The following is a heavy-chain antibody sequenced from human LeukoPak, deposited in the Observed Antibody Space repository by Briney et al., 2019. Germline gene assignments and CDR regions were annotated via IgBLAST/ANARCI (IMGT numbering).Heavy chain of an antibody. J-gene: IGHJ4*02. CDR2: IYYSGST. Sequence: SETLSLTCAVYGGSFSGYYWSWIRQPPGKGLEWIGSIYYSGSTYYNPSLKSRVTISVDTSKNQFSLKLSSVTAADTAVYYCARWTTSFDYWGQGTLVTVSS. V-gene: IGHV4-34*01. CDR3: ARWTTSFDY. D-gene: IGHD4-17*01. CDR1: GGSFSGYY.